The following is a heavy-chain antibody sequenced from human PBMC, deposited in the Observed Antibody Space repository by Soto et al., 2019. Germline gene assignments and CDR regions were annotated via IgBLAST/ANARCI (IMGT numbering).Heavy chain of an antibody. CDR3: ARDASYYSLWSGYYPSRNGMDV. D-gene: IGHD3-3*01. CDR1: GFTVSSTL. V-gene: IGHV3-53*01. Sequence: PGGSLRLSCAASGFTVSSTLMTWVRQAPGKGLEWVSLIYSGGNTYYADSAKGRFTISRDNSRNTVYLQMNSLRADDTAVYYCARDASYYSLWSGYYPSRNGMDVWGQGTTVTVSS. CDR2: IYSGGNT. J-gene: IGHJ6*02.